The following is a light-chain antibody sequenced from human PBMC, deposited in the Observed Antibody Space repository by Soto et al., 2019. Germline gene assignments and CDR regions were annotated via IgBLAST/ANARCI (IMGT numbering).Light chain of an antibody. V-gene: IGLV2-14*01. CDR3: SSYTSSNTLV. Sequence: QSALTQPASVSGSPGQSITISCTGTSSDIGGYNYVSWYQQHPGKAPKLMISDVSSRPSGVSNRFSGSKSGNTASLTISGLQAEDEADYYCSSYTSSNTLVFGTGTKLTVL. CDR1: SSDIGGYNY. J-gene: IGLJ1*01. CDR2: DVS.